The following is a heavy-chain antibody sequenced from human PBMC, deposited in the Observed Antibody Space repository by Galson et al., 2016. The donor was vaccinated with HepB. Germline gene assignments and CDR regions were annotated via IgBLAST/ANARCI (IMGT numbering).Heavy chain of an antibody. D-gene: IGHD3-9*01. Sequence: SLRLSCAASGFAFSSYAMSWVRQAPGKGLEWVSGMSGSDASTYYADSVKGRFTISRDTSKNTLYLEMNSLRAGDTALYYCARGGGRYFDWLWGQGTLVTVSS. J-gene: IGHJ4*02. CDR2: MSGSDAST. CDR1: GFAFSSYA. V-gene: IGHV3-23*01. CDR3: ARGGGRYFDWL.